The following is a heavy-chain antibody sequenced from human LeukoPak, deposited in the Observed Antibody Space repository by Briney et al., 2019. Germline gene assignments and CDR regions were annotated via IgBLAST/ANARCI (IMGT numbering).Heavy chain of an antibody. J-gene: IGHJ5*02. Sequence: SETLSLTCAVYGGSFSGYYWSWIRQPPGKGLEWIGEINHSGSTNYNPSLKSRVTISVDTPKNQFSLKLSSVTAADTAVYYCARGRLSYYYDSRGWFDPWGQGTLVTVSS. CDR1: GGSFSGYY. V-gene: IGHV4-34*01. D-gene: IGHD3-22*01. CDR3: ARGRLSYYYDSRGWFDP. CDR2: INHSGST.